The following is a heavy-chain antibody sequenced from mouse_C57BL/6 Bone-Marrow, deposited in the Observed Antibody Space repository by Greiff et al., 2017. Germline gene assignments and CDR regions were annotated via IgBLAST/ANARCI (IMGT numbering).Heavy chain of an antibody. CDR3: AGWFAY. Sequence: VQLQQPGAELVKPGASVKMSCKASGYTFTSYWITWVKQRPGQGLGWIGDIYPGSGSTTSNEKFKSKATLTVDTSSSTAYMQLSSLTSEDSAVYYCAGWFAYWGQGTLVTVSA. CDR1: GYTFTSYW. V-gene: IGHV1-55*01. CDR2: IYPGSGST. J-gene: IGHJ3*01.